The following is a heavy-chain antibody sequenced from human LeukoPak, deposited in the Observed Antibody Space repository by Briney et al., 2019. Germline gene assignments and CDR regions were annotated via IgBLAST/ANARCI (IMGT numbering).Heavy chain of an antibody. Sequence: GGSLRLSCAASGFTFSNYSMNWVRQAPGKGLEWVSSITSGSRYIYYADSVKGRFTISRDNAKNSLYLQMNSLRAEDTAVYYCARDLPVLRYFDWPPGEDWFDPWGQGTLVTVSS. D-gene: IGHD3-9*01. CDR1: GFTFSNYS. J-gene: IGHJ5*02. CDR2: ITSGSRYI. V-gene: IGHV3-21*04. CDR3: ARDLPVLRYFDWPPGEDWFDP.